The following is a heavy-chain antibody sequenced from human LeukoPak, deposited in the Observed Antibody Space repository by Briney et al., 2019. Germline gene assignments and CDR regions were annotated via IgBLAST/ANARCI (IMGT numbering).Heavy chain of an antibody. CDR1: GFSFRSYT. CDR2: ISSSGSLI. D-gene: IGHD6-13*01. V-gene: IGHV3-21*01. Sequence: GGSLRLSCAASGFSFRSYTINWVRQAPGKGLEWVSSISSSGSLIYYADSVRGRFTVSRDNAKNSLHLQMNSLRAEDTAVYYCARVGVEQYLVLSYSMDVWGKETTVTVS. J-gene: IGHJ6*03. CDR3: ARVGVEQYLVLSYSMDV.